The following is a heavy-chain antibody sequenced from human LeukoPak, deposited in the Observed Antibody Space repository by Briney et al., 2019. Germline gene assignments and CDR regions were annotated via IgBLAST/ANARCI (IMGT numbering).Heavy chain of an antibody. CDR2: IRYDGSNK. CDR3: ARNGYDTTEYDY. V-gene: IGHV3-30*02. Sequence: GGSLRLSCAASGFTFSSYGMHWVRQAPGKGLEWVAFIRYDGSNKYYAGSVKGRFTISRDNSKNTLYLQMNSLRAEDTAVYYCARNGYDTTEYDYWGQGTLVTVSS. D-gene: IGHD5-12*01. CDR1: GFTFSSYG. J-gene: IGHJ4*02.